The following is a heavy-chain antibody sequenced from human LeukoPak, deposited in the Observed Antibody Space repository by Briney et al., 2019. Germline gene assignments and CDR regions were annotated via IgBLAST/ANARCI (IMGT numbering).Heavy chain of an antibody. CDR2: ISYDGSNK. CDR1: GFTFSSYR. V-gene: IGHV3-30*18. J-gene: IGHJ6*02. CDR3: AKRGCSSTSCYHYYYGMDV. Sequence: QPGSPLRLSCAASGFTFSSYRMHWARQAPDKALEGVAVISYDGSNKYYADSVKGRFTISRDNSKNTLYLQMNSLRAEDTAVYYCAKRGCSSTSCYHYYYGMDVWGQGTTVTVSS. D-gene: IGHD2-2*01.